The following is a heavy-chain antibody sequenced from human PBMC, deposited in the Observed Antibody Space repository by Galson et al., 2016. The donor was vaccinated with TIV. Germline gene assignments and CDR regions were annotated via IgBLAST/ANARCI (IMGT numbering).Heavy chain of an antibody. Sequence: SETLSLTCAVSGYSISSGYWWDWIRQAPGKGLEWIGTVHHVGVTFYNPSLKSRVTITKDEPDNSFSLKMRSVTAADTATYYRARHYNNIVIGEGWYYYHCMYVWGQGPTVTVSS. CDR1: GYSISSGYW. J-gene: IGHJ6*02. D-gene: IGHD5-12*01. V-gene: IGHV4-38-2*01. CDR2: VHHVGVT. CDR3: ARHYNNIVIGEGWYYYHCMYV.